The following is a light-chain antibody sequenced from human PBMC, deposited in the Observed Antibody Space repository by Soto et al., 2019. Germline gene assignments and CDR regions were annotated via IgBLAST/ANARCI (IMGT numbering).Light chain of an antibody. J-gene: IGKJ2*01. CDR2: GSS. V-gene: IGKV3-20*01. CDR1: QSVSSSY. Sequence: EIVLTQSPGTLSLSPGERATLSCRASQSVSSSYLAWYQQKPGQAPRLLIYGSSSRATGIPDRFSGSGSGTDFTLTISRLEPEDVALYYCQQYGSSSYTFGQGTKLEIK. CDR3: QQYGSSSYT.